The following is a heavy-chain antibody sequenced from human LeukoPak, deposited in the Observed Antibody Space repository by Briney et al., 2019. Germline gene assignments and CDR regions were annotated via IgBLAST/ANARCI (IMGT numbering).Heavy chain of an antibody. CDR3: AREPKY. CDR1: GFIFSNSA. CDR2: ISGSYNTT. J-gene: IGHJ4*02. V-gene: IGHV3-23*01. Sequence: PGGSLRLSCATSGFIFSNSAMSWVRQAPGKGLEWVSAISGSYNTTYYADSVKGRFTISRDNSKNTVYLQMNSLRAEDTAIYYCAREPKYWGQGTLVTVSS.